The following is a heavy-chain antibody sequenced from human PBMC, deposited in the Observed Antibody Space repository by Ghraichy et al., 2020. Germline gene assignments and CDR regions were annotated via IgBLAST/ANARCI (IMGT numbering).Heavy chain of an antibody. CDR1: GFTFSSYS. CDR3: ARDLRFGEGNYYYGMDV. D-gene: IGHD3-10*01. V-gene: IGHV3-21*01. Sequence: GGSLRLSCAASGFTFSSYSMNWVRQAPGKGLEWVSSISSSSSYIYYADSVKGRFTISRDNAKNSLYLQMNSLRAEDTAVYYCARDLRFGEGNYYYGMDVWGQGTTVTVSS. CDR2: ISSSSSYI. J-gene: IGHJ6*02.